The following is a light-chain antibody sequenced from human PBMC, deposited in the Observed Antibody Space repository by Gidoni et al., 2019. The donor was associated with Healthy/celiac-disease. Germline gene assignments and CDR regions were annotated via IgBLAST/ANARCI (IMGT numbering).Light chain of an antibody. CDR2: KAS. V-gene: IGKV1-5*03. J-gene: IGKJ1*01. CDR1: QSISSW. Sequence: DIQMTQSPSTLSASVGDRVTITCRDSQSISSWLAWYQQKPGKAPKLLIYKASSLESGVPSRFSGSGSGTEFTLTISSLQPDDFATYYCQRYKSYAQWTFGQGTKVEIK. CDR3: QRYKSYAQWT.